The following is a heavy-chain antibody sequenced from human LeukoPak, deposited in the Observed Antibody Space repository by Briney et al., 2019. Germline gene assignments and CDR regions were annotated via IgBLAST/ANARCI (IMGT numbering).Heavy chain of an antibody. CDR1: GYTFTGYY. CDR3: ARDFSPSISWPDLDY. V-gene: IGHV1-2*02. D-gene: IGHD6-13*01. CDR2: INPNSGGT. J-gene: IGHJ4*02. Sequence: GASVKVSCKASGYTFTGYYMHWVRQAPGQGLEWMGWINPNSGGTNYAQKFQGRVSMTRDTSISTAYMELSRLRSDDTAVYYCARDFSPSISWPDLDYWGQGTLVTVSS.